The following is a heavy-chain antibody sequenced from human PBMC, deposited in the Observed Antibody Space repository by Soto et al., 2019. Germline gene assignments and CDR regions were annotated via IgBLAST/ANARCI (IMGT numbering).Heavy chain of an antibody. V-gene: IGHV4-31*03. Sequence: SETLSLTCSVSGAALNSGNYYWSWIRQVPGKGLEWIGHIYVTGAVDYNPSLRDRITISQDTSERQLSLNLRLVTAADTAVYYCARLRIATNNYKWFDPWGQGTLVTVSS. J-gene: IGHJ5*02. CDR2: IYVTGAV. CDR1: GAALNSGNYY. D-gene: IGHD2-21*01. CDR3: ARLRIATNNYKWFDP.